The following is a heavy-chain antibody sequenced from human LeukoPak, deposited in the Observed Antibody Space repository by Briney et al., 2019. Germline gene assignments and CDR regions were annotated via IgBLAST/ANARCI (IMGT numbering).Heavy chain of an antibody. J-gene: IGHJ5*02. Sequence: ASVKVSCKASGYTFTDYYMHWVRQAPGPGLEWMGWINPNSADTNYAQKFQGRVNMTRDTSISTAYMELSSLRSDDTAVYYCARATNWFDPWGQGTLVTVSS. CDR2: INPNSADT. V-gene: IGHV1-2*02. CDR3: ARATNWFDP. D-gene: IGHD5-24*01. CDR1: GYTFTDYY.